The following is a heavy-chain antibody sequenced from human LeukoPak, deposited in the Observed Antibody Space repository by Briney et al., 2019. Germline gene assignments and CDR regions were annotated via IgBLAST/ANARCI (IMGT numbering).Heavy chain of an antibody. CDR3: ARAFPPYYYDSSSYDY. CDR1: GFTFSSYD. CDR2: ISGTGAFT. J-gene: IGHJ4*02. V-gene: IGHV3-23*01. Sequence: GGSLRLSCAASGFTFSSYDMSWVRQAPGKGLEWVSGISGTGAFTYYADSVKGRFTLSRDNSKNTLYLQMNSLRAEDTAVYYCARAFPPYYYDSSSYDYWGQGTLVTVSS. D-gene: IGHD3-22*01.